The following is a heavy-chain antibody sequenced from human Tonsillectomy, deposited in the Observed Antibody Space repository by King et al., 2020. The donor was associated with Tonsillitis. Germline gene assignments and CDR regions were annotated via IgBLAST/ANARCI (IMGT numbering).Heavy chain of an antibody. D-gene: IGHD3-22*01. Sequence: VQLVESGGGLVQPGGSLRLSCAASGFTFSSYWMHWVRQVPGKGLMWVSRINSDGSSTSYADSVKGRITISRDNAKNTLYLQMNSLRAEDTAVYYCARGSYYYDSSGYSEGIDYWGQGTLVTVSS. CDR3: ARGSYYYDSSGYSEGIDY. J-gene: IGHJ4*02. V-gene: IGHV3-74*01. CDR2: INSDGSST. CDR1: GFTFSSYW.